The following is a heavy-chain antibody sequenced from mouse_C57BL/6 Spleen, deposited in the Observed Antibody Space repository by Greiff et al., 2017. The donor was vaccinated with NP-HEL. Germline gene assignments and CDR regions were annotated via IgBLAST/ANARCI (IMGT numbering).Heavy chain of an antibody. D-gene: IGHD4-1*01. CDR3: ARGGDWGFAY. J-gene: IGHJ3*01. CDR1: GYSITSGYY. Sequence: DVQLQESGPGLVKPSQSLSLTCSVTGYSITSGYYWNWIRQFPGNKLEWMGYISYDGSNNYNPSLKNRISITRDTSKNQFFLKLNSVTTEDTATYYCARGGDWGFAYWGQGTLVTVSA. V-gene: IGHV3-6*01. CDR2: ISYDGSN.